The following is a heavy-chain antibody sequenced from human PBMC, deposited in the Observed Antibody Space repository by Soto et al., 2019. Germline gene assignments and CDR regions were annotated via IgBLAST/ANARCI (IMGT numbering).Heavy chain of an antibody. V-gene: IGHV1-58*01. D-gene: IGHD3-22*01. J-gene: IGHJ4*01. CDR1: GFTFTSSA. CDR2: IVVGSGNT. CDR3: AAPENYYDSSGLRV. Sequence: SVKVSCKASGFTFTSSAVQWVRQARGQRLEWIGWIVVGSGNTNYAQKFQERVTITRDMSTSTAYMELSSLRSEDTAVYYCAAPENYYDSSGLRVWGHGTLVTVSS.